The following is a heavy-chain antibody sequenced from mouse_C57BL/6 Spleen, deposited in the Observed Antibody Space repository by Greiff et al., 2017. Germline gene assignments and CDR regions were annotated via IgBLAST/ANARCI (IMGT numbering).Heavy chain of an antibody. CDR2: INPYNGGT. CDR1: GYTFTDYY. CDR3: ARGNWFDY. J-gene: IGHJ2*01. D-gene: IGHD4-1*01. V-gene: IGHV1-19*01. Sequence: VQLKQSGPVLVKPGASVKMSCKASGYTFTDYYMNWVKQSHGKSLEWIGVINPYNGGTSYNQKFKGKATLTVDKSSSTAYMELNSLTPEDSAVYYCARGNWFDYWGQGTTLTVSS.